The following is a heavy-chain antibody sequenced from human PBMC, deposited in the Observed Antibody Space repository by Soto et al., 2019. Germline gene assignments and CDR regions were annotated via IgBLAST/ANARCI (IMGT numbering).Heavy chain of an antibody. D-gene: IGHD2-15*01. J-gene: IGHJ4*02. V-gene: IGHV1-18*01. CDR1: GYTFTSYG. CDR2: ISAYNGNT. Sequence: QVQLVQSGAEVKKPGASVKVSCKASGYTFTSYGISWVRQAPGQGLEWMGWISAYNGNTNYAQKLQGRVTMTTDTXTXTXXMELRSLRSDDTAVYYCARGQSCSGGSCYPLTVDYWGQGTLVTVSS. CDR3: ARGQSCSGGSCYPLTVDY.